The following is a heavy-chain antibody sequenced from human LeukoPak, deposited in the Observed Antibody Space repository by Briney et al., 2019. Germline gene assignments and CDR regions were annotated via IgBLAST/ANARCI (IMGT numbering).Heavy chain of an antibody. D-gene: IGHD2-2*01. V-gene: IGHV3-21*01. CDR2: ISSISSDT. CDR1: GFTFSSDS. Sequence: PVGCLRLSCAASGFTFSSDSMNWVRQAPGKGLEWGSSISSISSDTYYADSVKGRFTTSRGKATNTQYLQMNSLRADDTAVYYCATGPLRGTAAAIDYWGQGTLVTVSS. J-gene: IGHJ4*02. CDR3: ATGPLRGTAAAIDY.